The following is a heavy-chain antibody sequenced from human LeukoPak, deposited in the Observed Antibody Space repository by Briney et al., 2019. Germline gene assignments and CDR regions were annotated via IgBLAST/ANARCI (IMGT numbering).Heavy chain of an antibody. CDR1: GFTFSSYS. Sequence: GGSLRLSCAASGFTFSSYSMNWVRQAPGKGLEWVSSISSSSSYIYYADSVKGRFTISRDNAKNSLYLQTNSLRAEDTAVYYCASRRLSSTEYWGQGTLVTVSS. CDR2: ISSSSSYI. CDR3: ASRRLSSTEY. J-gene: IGHJ4*02. D-gene: IGHD2-2*01. V-gene: IGHV3-21*01.